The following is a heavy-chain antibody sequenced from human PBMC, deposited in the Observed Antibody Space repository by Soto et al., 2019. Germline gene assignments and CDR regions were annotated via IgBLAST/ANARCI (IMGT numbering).Heavy chain of an antibody. CDR3: ARVKVDLGYCSSTSCYPDLNAFDI. Sequence: SHTLSLTCAISGDSVSSNSAAWNWIRQSPSRGLEWLGRTYYRSKWYNDYAVSVKSRITINPDTSKNQFSLQLNSVTPEDTAVYYCARVKVDLGYCSSTSCYPDLNAFDIWGQGTMVTVSS. D-gene: IGHD2-2*01. V-gene: IGHV6-1*01. J-gene: IGHJ3*02. CDR1: GDSVSSNSAA. CDR2: TYYRSKWYN.